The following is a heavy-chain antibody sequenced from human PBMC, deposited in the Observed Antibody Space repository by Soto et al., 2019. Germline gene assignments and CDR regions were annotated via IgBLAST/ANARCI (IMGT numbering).Heavy chain of an antibody. CDR2: IYYSAST. V-gene: IGHV4-59*08. Sequence: HSETLSLTCTVSGGSISSYYWSWIRQPPGKGLGWIGYIYYSASTNYSPSLKSRVTISVDTSKNQFSLNLSSVTAADTAVYYCARHLPYCGGDCYSLDYWGQGTLVTVSS. D-gene: IGHD2-21*02. CDR1: GGSISSYY. J-gene: IGHJ4*02. CDR3: ARHLPYCGGDCYSLDY.